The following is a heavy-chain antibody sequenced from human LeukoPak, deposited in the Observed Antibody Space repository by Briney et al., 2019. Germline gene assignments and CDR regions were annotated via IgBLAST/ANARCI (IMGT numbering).Heavy chain of an antibody. CDR3: ARDTDFWSGLDY. Sequence: ASVKVSCKASGYTFTGFYMHWVRQAPGQGLAWMGWISAYNGNTNYAQKLQGRVTMTTDTSTSTAYMELRSLRSDDTAVYYCARDTDFWSGLDYWGQGTLVTVSS. D-gene: IGHD3-3*01. V-gene: IGHV1-18*04. J-gene: IGHJ4*02. CDR2: ISAYNGNT. CDR1: GYTFTGFY.